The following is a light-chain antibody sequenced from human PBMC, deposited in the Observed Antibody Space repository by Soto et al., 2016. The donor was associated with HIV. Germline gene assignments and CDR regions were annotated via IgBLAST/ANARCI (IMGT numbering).Light chain of an antibody. CDR1: QAINSR. CDR3: QQTDSFPFT. Sequence: DIQMTQSPSSVSASVGDRVTIICRASQAINSRLAWYQQNPGKAPEVLITATYTLQDGVPSRFSGSASGGTGTDFTLTIDSLQPEDFATYYCQQTDSFPFTFGPGTKVNV. V-gene: IGKV1-12*01. CDR2: ATY. J-gene: IGKJ3*01.